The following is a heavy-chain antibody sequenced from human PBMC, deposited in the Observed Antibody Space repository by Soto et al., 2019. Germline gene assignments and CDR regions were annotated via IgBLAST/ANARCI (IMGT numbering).Heavy chain of an antibody. CDR2: ISWNGAAT. Sequence: EVQQVESGGGLVQPGGSLRLSCAASGFTFDDYAIHWVRQAPGKGLEWVSGISWNGAATGYMNSVKGRFSISRDNTKNTLYLQMNSLRSEDSAVYYRANLSPYASAFACWGQGTLVTVSS. V-gene: IGHV3-9*01. CDR1: GFTFDDYA. CDR3: ANLSPYASAFAC. D-gene: IGHD3-10*01. J-gene: IGHJ4*02.